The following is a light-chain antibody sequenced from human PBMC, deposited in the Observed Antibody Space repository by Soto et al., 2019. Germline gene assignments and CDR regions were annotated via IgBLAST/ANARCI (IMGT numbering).Light chain of an antibody. Sequence: DIQLTQSPSFVSASXXDRVXITCRASHDISNYLVWYLQKPGKAPKLXXYGASTLQSGVPSRFSGSGSGTEFTLTVSSLQPEDFATYYCQQSYSTPPITFGQGTRLEIK. CDR1: HDISNY. CDR3: QQSYSTPPIT. CDR2: GAS. V-gene: IGKV1-9*01. J-gene: IGKJ5*01.